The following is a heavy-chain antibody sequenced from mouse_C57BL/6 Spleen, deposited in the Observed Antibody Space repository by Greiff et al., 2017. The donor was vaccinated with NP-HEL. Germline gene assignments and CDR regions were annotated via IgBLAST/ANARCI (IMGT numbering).Heavy chain of an antibody. D-gene: IGHD2-12*01. Sequence: QVQLKESGPGLVAPSQSLSITCTVSGFSLTSYGVHWVRQPPGKGLEWLVVIWSDGSTTYNSALKSRLSISKDNSKSQVFLKMNSLQTDDAAMYYCARHDHSRGAMDYWGQGTSVTVSS. CDR1: GFSLTSYG. CDR2: IWSDGST. V-gene: IGHV2-6-1*01. J-gene: IGHJ4*01. CDR3: ARHDHSRGAMDY.